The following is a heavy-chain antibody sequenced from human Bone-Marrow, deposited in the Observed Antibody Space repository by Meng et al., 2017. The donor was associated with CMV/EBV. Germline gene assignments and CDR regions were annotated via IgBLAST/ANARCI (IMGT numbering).Heavy chain of an antibody. CDR1: GFTFSSYA. Sequence: GESLKISCAASGFTFSSYAMHWVRQAPGKGLEWVAVISYDGSNKYYADSVKGRFTISRDNSKNTLYLQMNSLRAEDTAVYYCARDRQLRRLRPSSADVWGQGTTVTVSS. CDR2: ISYDGSNK. D-gene: IGHD3-3*01. J-gene: IGHJ6*02. CDR3: ARDRQLRRLRPSSADV. V-gene: IGHV3-30-3*01.